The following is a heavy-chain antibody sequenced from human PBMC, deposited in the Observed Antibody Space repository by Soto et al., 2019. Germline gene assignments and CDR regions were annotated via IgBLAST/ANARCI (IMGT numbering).Heavy chain of an antibody. CDR2: ISYDGSNK. Sequence: QVQLVESGGGVVQPGRSLRLSCAASGFTFSSYAMHWVRQAPGKGLEWVAVISYDGSNKYYADSVKGRFTISRDNSKNTLYLQMNSLRAEDTAVYYCAREDIGVVPVGYYYYGMDVWGKGTTGTFSS. J-gene: IGHJ6*04. CDR3: AREDIGVVPVGYYYYGMDV. V-gene: IGHV3-30-3*01. D-gene: IGHD2-2*01. CDR1: GFTFSSYA.